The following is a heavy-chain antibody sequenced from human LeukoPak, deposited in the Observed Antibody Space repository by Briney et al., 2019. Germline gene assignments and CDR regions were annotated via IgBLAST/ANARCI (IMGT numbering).Heavy chain of an antibody. CDR1: GNSISSGDNY. D-gene: IGHD3-9*01. CDR3: ARSPHILTGENFDY. Sequence: TLSLTCTVSGNSISSGDNYWSWIRQPAGKGLEWIGRIYTSGSTNYNPSLKSRVTISVDTSKNQFSLKLSSVTAADTAVYYCARSPHILTGENFDYWGQGTLLTVSS. CDR2: IYTSGST. J-gene: IGHJ4*02. V-gene: IGHV4-61*02.